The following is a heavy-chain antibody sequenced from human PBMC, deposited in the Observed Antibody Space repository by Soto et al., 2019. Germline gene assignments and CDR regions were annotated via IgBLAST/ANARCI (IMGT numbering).Heavy chain of an antibody. CDR3: ARRYGSFFDI. CDR2: IYYSGST. D-gene: IGHD3-10*01. Sequence: SETLSLTCPVSGFSISSYYWSWIRQPPGKGLEWIGYIYYSGSTNYNPSLKSRVTISVDTSKNQFSLKLSSVTAADTAVYYCARRYGSFFDIWGQGTMVTVSS. V-gene: IGHV4-59*08. CDR1: GFSISSYY. J-gene: IGHJ3*02.